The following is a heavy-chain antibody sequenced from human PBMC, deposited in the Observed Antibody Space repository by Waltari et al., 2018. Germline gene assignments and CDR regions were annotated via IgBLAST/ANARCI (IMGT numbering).Heavy chain of an antibody. D-gene: IGHD2-21*02. CDR2: IYYSGCT. CDR3: AGAYCGGDCYSLAFDI. J-gene: IGHJ3*02. Sequence: QLQLQESGPGLVKPSETLSLTCTVSGGSISSSSYYWGWIRQPPGKGLEWIGSIYYSGCTYSTPALKSRVTISVDTSKNQFSLKLSSVTAADTAVYYCAGAYCGGDCYSLAFDIWGQGTMVTVSS. CDR1: GGSISSSSYY. V-gene: IGHV4-39*07.